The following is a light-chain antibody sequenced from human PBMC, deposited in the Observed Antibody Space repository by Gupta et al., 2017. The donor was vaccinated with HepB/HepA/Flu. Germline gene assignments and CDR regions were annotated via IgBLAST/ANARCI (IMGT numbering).Light chain of an antibody. Sequence: QSALTQPASVSGSPGQSTTISCTGTSRDGGGYNSVSWYQQHPGKAPKLLIYDVTARHSGISPRFSSSKSGTTASLTITALQTEDEADYFCSSFTRSTSTLVLFGGGTKLTVL. J-gene: IGLJ3*02. CDR3: SSFTRSTSTLVL. CDR1: SRDGGGYNS. V-gene: IGLV2-14*03. CDR2: DVT.